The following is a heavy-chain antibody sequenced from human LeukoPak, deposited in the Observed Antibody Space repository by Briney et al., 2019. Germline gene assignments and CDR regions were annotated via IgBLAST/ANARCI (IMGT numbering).Heavy chain of an antibody. Sequence: GGSLRLSCAASTFTLSSYSINWVRQAPGKGLEWVSYISSSGTTIYYADSVKGRFTISRDNAKNSLHLQMNNLRAEDTAVYYCASPATVRGVIITGPLDYYYGMDVWGQGTTVTVSS. D-gene: IGHD3-10*01. CDR3: ASPATVRGVIITGPLDYYYGMDV. CDR1: TFTLSSYS. J-gene: IGHJ6*02. CDR2: ISSSGTTI. V-gene: IGHV3-48*04.